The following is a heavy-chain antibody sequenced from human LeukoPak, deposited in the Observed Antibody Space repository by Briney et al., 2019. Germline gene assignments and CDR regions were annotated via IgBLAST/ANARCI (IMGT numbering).Heavy chain of an antibody. J-gene: IGHJ4*02. CDR1: GFTFSSYE. CDR3: ARDIGIPDGDY. Sequence: GGSLRLSCAASGFTFSSYEMNWVRQAPGKGLEWVSYISSSGSTIYYADSVKGRFTISRDNAKDSLYLQMNSLRAEDTAVYYCARDIGIPDGDYWGQGTLVTVSS. D-gene: IGHD1-14*01. CDR2: ISSSGSTI. V-gene: IGHV3-48*03.